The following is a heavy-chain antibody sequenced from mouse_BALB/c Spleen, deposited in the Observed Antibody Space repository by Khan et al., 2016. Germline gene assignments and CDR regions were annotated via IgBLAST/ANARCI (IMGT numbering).Heavy chain of an antibody. CDR3: ASRRLLELYDAMND. D-gene: IGHD3-1*01. V-gene: IGHV9-1*02. J-gene: IGHJ4*01. CDR1: GYAFTNYG. CDR2: IATYSGEP. Sequence: QIQLVQSGPELKKPGETVKISCRASGYAFTNYGIHWVRQAPGKGLKWMGWIATYSGEPTYADDFKGRFAFSLETSASTAYLQINHLKNEDMATYFCASRRLLELYDAMNDWGQGTSVTVSS.